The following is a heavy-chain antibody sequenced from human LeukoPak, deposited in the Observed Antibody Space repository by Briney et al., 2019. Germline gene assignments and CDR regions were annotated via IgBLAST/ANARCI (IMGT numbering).Heavy chain of an antibody. CDR1: GFTFEDFS. CDR2: IDWDGGIT. J-gene: IGHJ4*02. Sequence: PGGSLRLSCAASGFTFEDFSMHWVRQVPGKGLEWISLIDWDGGITYYADSVKGRFTVSRDNSKSSLYLHLNSLTPEDTAFYYCAKDSFVVTTSYLDSWGQGTLVTVSS. D-gene: IGHD4-23*01. V-gene: IGHV3-43*01. CDR3: AKDSFVVTTSYLDS.